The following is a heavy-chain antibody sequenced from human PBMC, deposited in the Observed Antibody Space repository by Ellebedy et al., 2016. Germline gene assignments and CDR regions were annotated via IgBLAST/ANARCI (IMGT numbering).Heavy chain of an antibody. CDR2: ISDSGGNT. V-gene: IGHV3-23*01. D-gene: IGHD6-19*01. Sequence: GESLKISXAASGFTFSSYAMSWVRQAPGKGLEWVSSISDSGGNTYYADSVRGRFTFSRDNSKNSLNLQMNSLRAEDTAVYYCTKGWLEAGIGTDFDYWGQGTLVTVSS. CDR1: GFTFSSYA. J-gene: IGHJ4*02. CDR3: TKGWLEAGIGTDFDY.